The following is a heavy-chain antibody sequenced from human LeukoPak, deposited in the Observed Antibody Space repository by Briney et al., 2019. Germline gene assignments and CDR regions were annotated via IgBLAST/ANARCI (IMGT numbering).Heavy chain of an antibody. J-gene: IGHJ2*01. D-gene: IGHD3-10*01. CDR1: GFTFSSYS. V-gene: IGHV3-21*01. Sequence: PGGSLRLSCAASGFTFSSYSMNWVRQAPGKGLEWVSSISSSSSYIYYADSVKGRFTISRDNAKNSLYLQMNSLRAEDTAVYYCARDFTLLWFGEDPGWYFDLWGRGTLVTVSS. CDR2: ISSSSSYI. CDR3: ARDFTLLWFGEDPGWYFDL.